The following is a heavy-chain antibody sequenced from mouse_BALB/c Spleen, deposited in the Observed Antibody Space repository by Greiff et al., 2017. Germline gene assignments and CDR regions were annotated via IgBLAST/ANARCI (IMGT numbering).Heavy chain of an antibody. CDR3: ARGGNYWYFDV. J-gene: IGHJ1*01. CDR2: INPYYGST. Sequence: VQLKESGPELVKPGASVKISCKASGYSFTDYIMLWVKQSHGKSLEWIGNINPYYGSTSYNLKFKGKATLTVDKSSSTAYMQLNSLTSEDSAVYYCARGGNYWYFDVWGAGTTVTVSS. V-gene: IGHV1-39*01. D-gene: IGHD2-1*01. CDR1: GYSFTDYI.